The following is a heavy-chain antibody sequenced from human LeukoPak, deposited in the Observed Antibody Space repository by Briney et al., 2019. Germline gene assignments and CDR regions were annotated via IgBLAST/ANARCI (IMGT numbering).Heavy chain of an antibody. D-gene: IGHD4-17*01. Sequence: ASLKVSCKTSGYNFNIYGISWVRQAPGQGLEWMGWISGYNGNTNSAPKLQGRVTMTTDTSTSTAHMELRSLTSDDTAVYYCARDERARDFGAAGYFDYWGQGTLVTVSS. V-gene: IGHV1-18*01. CDR1: GYNFNIYG. J-gene: IGHJ4*02. CDR3: ARDERARDFGAAGYFDY. CDR2: ISGYNGNT.